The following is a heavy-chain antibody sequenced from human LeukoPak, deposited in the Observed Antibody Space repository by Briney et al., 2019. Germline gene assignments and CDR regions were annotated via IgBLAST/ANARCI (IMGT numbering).Heavy chain of an antibody. CDR3: ARGQVSCGGDCYCYMDV. J-gene: IGHJ6*03. CDR2: MNPNSGNT. V-gene: IGHV1-8*03. CDR1: GYTFTSYG. D-gene: IGHD2-21*01. Sequence: ASVKVSCKASGYTFTSYGISWVRQAPGQGLEWMGWMNPNSGNTGYSQKFQGRVTITRNTSISTAYMELSSLRSEDTAVYYCARGQVSCGGDCYCYMDVWGKGTTVTVSS.